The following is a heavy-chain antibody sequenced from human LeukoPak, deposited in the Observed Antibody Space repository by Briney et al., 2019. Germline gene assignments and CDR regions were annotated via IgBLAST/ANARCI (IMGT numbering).Heavy chain of an antibody. D-gene: IGHD2-21*02. J-gene: IGHJ4*02. Sequence: SETLSLTCTVSGGSIRSGSYYWSWIRQPAGKGLEWIGRIYTSGSTNYNPSLKSRVTISVDTSKNQFSLKLSSVTAADTAVYYCAREGGGYCGGDCYSYYFDYWGQGTLVTVSS. CDR1: GGSIRSGSYY. CDR3: AREGGGYCGGDCYSYYFDY. CDR2: IYTSGST. V-gene: IGHV4-61*02.